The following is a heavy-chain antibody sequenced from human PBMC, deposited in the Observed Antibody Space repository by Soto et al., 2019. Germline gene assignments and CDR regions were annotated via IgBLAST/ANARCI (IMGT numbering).Heavy chain of an antibody. CDR3: ARGGLTHNVLLDS. CDR2: ISTSSDRI. Sequence: EVQLLESGGGLVQPGGSLRLSCAASGLTFSTYNMNWVRQAPGKGLEWISYISTSSDRINYADSVQGRFTISRDNAKNSLYLQMDSLRDEDTAVYYCARGGLTHNVLLDSWGQGTLVTVSS. V-gene: IGHV3-48*02. D-gene: IGHD7-27*01. CDR1: GLTFSTYN. J-gene: IGHJ5*01.